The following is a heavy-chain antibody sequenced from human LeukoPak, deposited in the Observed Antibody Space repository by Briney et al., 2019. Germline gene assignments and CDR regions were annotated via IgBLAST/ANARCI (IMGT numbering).Heavy chain of an antibody. V-gene: IGHV3-33*01. CDR3: ARVYSSSWYFWFDP. D-gene: IGHD6-13*01. J-gene: IGHJ5*02. CDR2: IWYDGSNK. CDR1: GFTFSSYG. Sequence: GGSLRLSCAASGFTFSSYGMHWVRQAPGKGLEWVAVIWYDGSNKYYADSVKGRFTISRDNSKNTLYLQMNSLRAEDTAVYYCARVYSSSWYFWFDPRGQGTLVTVSS.